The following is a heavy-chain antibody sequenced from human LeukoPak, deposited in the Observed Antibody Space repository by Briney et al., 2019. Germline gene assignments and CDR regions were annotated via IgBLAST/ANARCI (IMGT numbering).Heavy chain of an antibody. CDR1: GFTFSSHA. D-gene: IGHD1-26*01. Sequence: QPGGSLRLSCAASGFTFSSHAMHWVRQAPGRGLEWVAVISYDGSNKYYADSVKGRFTISRDNSKNTLYLQMNSLRTEDTAVYYCARVISVAATMNLDYWGQGTLVTVSS. V-gene: IGHV3-30-3*01. CDR2: ISYDGSNK. J-gene: IGHJ4*02. CDR3: ARVISVAATMNLDY.